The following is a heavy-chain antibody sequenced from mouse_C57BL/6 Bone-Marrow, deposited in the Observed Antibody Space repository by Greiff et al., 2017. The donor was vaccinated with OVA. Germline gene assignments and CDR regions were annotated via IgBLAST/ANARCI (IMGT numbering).Heavy chain of an antibody. D-gene: IGHD1-1*01. CDR1: GYAFSSSW. J-gene: IGHJ4*01. V-gene: IGHV1-82*01. CDR2: IYPGDGDT. CDR3: AREYYYGSSVYAMDY. Sequence: QVQLQQSGPELVKPGASVKISCKASGYAFSSSWMNWVKQRPGKGLEWIGRIYPGDGDTNYNGKFKGKATLTADKSSSTAYMQLSSLTSEDSAVYFCAREYYYGSSVYAMDYWGQGTSVTVSS.